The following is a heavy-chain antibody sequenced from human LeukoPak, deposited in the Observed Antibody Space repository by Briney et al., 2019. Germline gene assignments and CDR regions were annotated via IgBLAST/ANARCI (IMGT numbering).Heavy chain of an antibody. D-gene: IGHD5-12*01. CDR2: IYPGDSDT. Sequence: GESLKISCKGSGYSFTSYWIGWVRQMPGKGLEWMGIIYPGDSDTRYSPSFQGQVTMSVDKSTRTAYLQWTTLKATDSGMYYCARYSSSGYRYFDLWGQGTLVTVSS. CDR3: ARYSSSGYRYFDL. CDR1: GYSFTSYW. V-gene: IGHV5-51*01. J-gene: IGHJ5*02.